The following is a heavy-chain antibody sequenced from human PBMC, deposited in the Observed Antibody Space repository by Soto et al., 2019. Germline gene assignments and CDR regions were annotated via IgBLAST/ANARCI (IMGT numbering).Heavy chain of an antibody. CDR3: VRDGTKTLRDWFDP. J-gene: IGHJ5*02. CDR2: IYATGTT. D-gene: IGHD1-1*01. CDR1: GASISGFY. Sequence: LSLTCTVSGASISGFYWSWIRKSAGKGLEWIGRIYATGTTDYNPSLKSRVMMSVDTSKKQFSLKLRSVTAADTAVYYCVRDGTKTLRDWFDPWGQGISVTSPQ. V-gene: IGHV4-4*07.